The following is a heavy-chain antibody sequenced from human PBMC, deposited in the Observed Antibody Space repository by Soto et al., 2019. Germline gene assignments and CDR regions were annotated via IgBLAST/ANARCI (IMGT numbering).Heavy chain of an antibody. CDR1: GGSISNADYY. D-gene: IGHD5-12*01. J-gene: IGHJ6*02. Sequence: QVQLQESGPGLVKPSQTLSLTCTVSGGSISNADYYWSWVRQPPGKGLEWIGYIYYSGSSFFHPSLKSRVTMSKDTSKNQFSLRLTSVTAADTAVYYCARAIVVTVGGMDVWGRVTTVTVSS. CDR2: IYYSGSS. V-gene: IGHV4-30-4*01. CDR3: ARAIVVTVGGMDV.